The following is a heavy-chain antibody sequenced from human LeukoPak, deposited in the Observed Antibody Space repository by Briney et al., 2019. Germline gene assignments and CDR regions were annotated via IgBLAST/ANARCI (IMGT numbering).Heavy chain of an antibody. V-gene: IGHV4-39*07. CDR3: ARSGSGYLRYYFDY. CDR2: IYSSGST. CDR1: GGSISSSSYY. D-gene: IGHD5-12*01. J-gene: IGHJ4*02. Sequence: KPSETLSLTCTVSGGSISSSSYYWGWIRQPPGKGLEWIGSIYSSGSTYYNPSLKSRVTISVDTSKNQFSLKLSSVTAADTAVYYCARSGSGYLRYYFDYWGQGTLVTVSS.